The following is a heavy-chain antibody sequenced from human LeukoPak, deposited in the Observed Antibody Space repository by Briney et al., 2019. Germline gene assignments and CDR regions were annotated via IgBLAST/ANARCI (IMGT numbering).Heavy chain of an antibody. Sequence: ASVKVSCKASGGTFSSYAISWVRQAPGQGLEWMGGIIPIFGTANYAQKFQGRATITADESTSTAYMELSSLRSEDTAVYYCARSPYYDFWSGYSLFDYWGQGTLVTVSS. J-gene: IGHJ4*02. CDR1: GGTFSSYA. D-gene: IGHD3-3*01. CDR3: ARSPYYDFWSGYSLFDY. V-gene: IGHV1-69*13. CDR2: IIPIFGTA.